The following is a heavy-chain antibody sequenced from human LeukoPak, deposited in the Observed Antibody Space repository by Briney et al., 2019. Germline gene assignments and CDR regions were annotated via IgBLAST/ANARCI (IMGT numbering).Heavy chain of an antibody. V-gene: IGHV1-69*04. D-gene: IGHD5-12*01. CDR3: ARDSGYDSGAFDY. J-gene: IGHJ4*02. CDR1: GGTFSSYA. Sequence: ASVKVSCKASGGTFSSYAISWVRQAPGQGLEWMGRIIPILGIANYAQKFQGRVTIIADKSTSTAYMELSSLRSEDTAVYYCARDSGYDSGAFDYWGQGTLVTVSS. CDR2: IIPILGIA.